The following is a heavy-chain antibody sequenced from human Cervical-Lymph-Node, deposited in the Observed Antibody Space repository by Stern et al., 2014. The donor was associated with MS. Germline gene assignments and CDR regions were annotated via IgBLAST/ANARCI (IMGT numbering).Heavy chain of an antibody. J-gene: IGHJ5*02. D-gene: IGHD3-10*01. V-gene: IGHV1-69*06. CDR1: GG. Sequence: QVQLVQSGAEVKKPGSSVKVSCKSSGGISWVRQAPGQGLEGMGGVIPFVGTSNYAQKFQGRVTITADTSTNTTYLHLSRLTSADTAVYYCARGSGDNWFGPWGQGTLVTVSS. CDR2: VIPFVGTS. CDR3: ARGSGDNWFGP.